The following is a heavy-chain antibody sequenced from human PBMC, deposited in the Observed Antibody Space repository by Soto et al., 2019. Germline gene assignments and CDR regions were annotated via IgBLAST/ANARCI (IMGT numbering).Heavy chain of an antibody. Sequence: QVQLQESGPGLVKPSETLSLTCTVSGGSISSYYWSWIRQPPGKGLEWIGYIYYSGSTNYNPSLKSRVTVSVDPSKNQFSLTLGSVPAAATAVYYCARRYGMAWDYWGLGTVVTVCS. V-gene: IGHV4-59*08. CDR3: ARRYGMAWDY. CDR2: IYYSGST. J-gene: IGHJ4*02. D-gene: IGHD1-1*01. CDR1: GGSISSYY.